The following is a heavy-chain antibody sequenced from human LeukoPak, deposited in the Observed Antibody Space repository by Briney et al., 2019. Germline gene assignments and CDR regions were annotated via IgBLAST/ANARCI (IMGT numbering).Heavy chain of an antibody. D-gene: IGHD3-22*01. J-gene: IGHJ3*02. CDR1: GFTFRNCG. V-gene: IGHV3-23*01. CDR3: AKDDSSGYYLDAFDI. CDR2: ISGSGGST. Sequence: GGSLRLSCVASGFTFRNCGMTWVRQAPGKGLEWVSAISGSGGSTYYADSVKGRFTISRDNSKNTLYLQMNSLRAEDTAVYYCAKDDSSGYYLDAFDIWGQGTMVTVSS.